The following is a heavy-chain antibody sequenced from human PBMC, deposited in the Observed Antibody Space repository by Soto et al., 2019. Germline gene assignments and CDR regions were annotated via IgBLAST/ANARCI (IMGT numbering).Heavy chain of an antibody. J-gene: IGHJ4*02. V-gene: IGHV3-23*01. CDR3: AKSRHSDSSGDYYDF. Sequence: GGSLRLSCAASGFTFSNYAMSWVRQAPGKGLEWVSGIGGRATSAYYADSVKGRFAISRDNAYNTLFLQLNSLRAEDTAVYYCAKSRHSDSSGDYYDFWGQGTLVTVSS. D-gene: IGHD3-22*01. CDR2: IGGRATSA. CDR1: GFTFSNYA.